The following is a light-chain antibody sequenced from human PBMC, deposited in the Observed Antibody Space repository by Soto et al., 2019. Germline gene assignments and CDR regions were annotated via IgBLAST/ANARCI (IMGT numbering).Light chain of an antibody. CDR1: SSDVGGYNY. CDR3: SSYAGSNNFEV. V-gene: IGLV2-8*01. CDR2: EVS. J-gene: IGLJ1*01. Sequence: QSVLTQPPSASGSPGQSVTISCTGTSSDVGGYNYASWYQQHPGKAPKLMIYEVSKRPSGVPDRLSGSKSGNTASLTVSGLQAEDEADYYCSSYAGSNNFEVFGTGTKVTV.